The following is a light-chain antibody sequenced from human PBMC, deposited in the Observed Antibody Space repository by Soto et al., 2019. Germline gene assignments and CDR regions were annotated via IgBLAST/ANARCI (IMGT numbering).Light chain of an antibody. Sequence: EIVMTQSPATLSVSPGERATLSCRASQSVSSNLAWYQQKPGQAPRLLISGASTRATGIPARFSGSGSGTEFTLTISSLQSEDFAVYYWQQYYDWPPLTFGGGTKVEIK. CDR2: GAS. V-gene: IGKV3-15*01. CDR1: QSVSSN. CDR3: QQYYDWPPLT. J-gene: IGKJ4*01.